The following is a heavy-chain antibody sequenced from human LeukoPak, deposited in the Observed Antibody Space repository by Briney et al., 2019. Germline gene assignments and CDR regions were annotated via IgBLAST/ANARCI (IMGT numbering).Heavy chain of an antibody. CDR2: IVVGSGNT. D-gene: IGHD4-11*01. J-gene: IGHJ4*02. CDR3: AALYSNHEDY. Sequence: GTSVKVSCKASGFTFTSSAMPWVRQARGQRLEWIGWIVVGSGNTNYAQKFQERVTITRDMSTSTAYMELSSLRSEDTAVYYCAALYSNHEDYWGQGTLVSVSS. V-gene: IGHV1-58*02. CDR1: GFTFTSSA.